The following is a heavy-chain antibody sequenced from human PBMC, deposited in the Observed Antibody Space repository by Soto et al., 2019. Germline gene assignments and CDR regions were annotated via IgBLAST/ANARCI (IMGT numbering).Heavy chain of an antibody. V-gene: IGHV3-23*01. CDR2: ISGSGGST. CDR1: GFTFSNYA. Sequence: EVQLLESGGGLVQPGGSLRLSCAASGFTFSNYAMNWVRQAPGKGLEWVSVISGSGGSTYYADALKGRVTISRDNSKNTLYLQMNSLRAEDTAVYYCAKEARYSGYDLGEYCDYWGQGTLVTVSS. J-gene: IGHJ4*02. CDR3: AKEARYSGYDLGEYCDY. D-gene: IGHD5-12*01.